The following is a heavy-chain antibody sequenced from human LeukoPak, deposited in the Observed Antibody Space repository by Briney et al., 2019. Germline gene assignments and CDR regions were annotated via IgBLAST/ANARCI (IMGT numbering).Heavy chain of an antibody. CDR2: ISTQSGNT. Sequence: ASVKVSCKTSGYTFTGYYMHWMRQAPGQGLEWMGWISTQSGNTNYAQKVQGRLTLTTDRSTNTAYMELRSLRSDDTAVYYCARGAYGDKWGQGTMVTVSS. V-gene: IGHV1-18*04. CDR1: GYTFTGYY. J-gene: IGHJ4*02. D-gene: IGHD4-17*01. CDR3: ARGAYGDK.